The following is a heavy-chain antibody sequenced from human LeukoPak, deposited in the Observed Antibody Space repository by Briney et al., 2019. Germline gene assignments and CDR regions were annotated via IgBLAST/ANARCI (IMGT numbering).Heavy chain of an antibody. CDR3: TTRSPARYCSDGACYSSADY. Sequence: GGSLRLSCAASGFTFSSYAMHWVRQAPGKGLEWVGHIRSKADGGTPDYIAPVKGRFTISRDDSKDTLYLQMNSLNTEDTAMYYCTTRSPARYCSDGACYSSADYWGQGTLVTVSS. J-gene: IGHJ4*02. CDR2: IRSKADGGTP. D-gene: IGHD2-15*01. CDR1: GFTFSSYA. V-gene: IGHV3-15*07.